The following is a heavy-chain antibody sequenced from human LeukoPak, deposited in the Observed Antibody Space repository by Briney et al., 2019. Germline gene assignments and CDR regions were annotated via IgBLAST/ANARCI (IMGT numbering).Heavy chain of an antibody. V-gene: IGHV4-38-2*02. J-gene: IGHJ3*02. Sequence: SETLSLTCTVSGYSISSGYYWGWIRQPPGKGLEWIGSVYHSGSTYYNSSLKSRVTISVDTSKNQFSLNLSSVTAADTAMYYCAREGAYCSSTSCYAFDIWGQGTMVTVSS. CDR3: AREGAYCSSTSCYAFDI. D-gene: IGHD2-2*01. CDR2: VYHSGST. CDR1: GYSISSGYY.